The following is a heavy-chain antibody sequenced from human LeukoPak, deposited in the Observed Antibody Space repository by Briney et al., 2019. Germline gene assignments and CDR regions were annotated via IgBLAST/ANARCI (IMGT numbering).Heavy chain of an antibody. D-gene: IGHD3-22*01. V-gene: IGHV4-34*01. CDR1: GGSFSGYY. Sequence: KPSETLSLTCAVYGGSFSGYYWSWIRQPPGKGLEWIGEINHSGSTNYNPSLKSRVTISVDTSKNQFSLKLSSVTAADTAVYYCARFHYYDSSGYYLYGFDIWGQGTMVTVSS. CDR2: INHSGST. J-gene: IGHJ3*02. CDR3: ARFHYYDSSGYYLYGFDI.